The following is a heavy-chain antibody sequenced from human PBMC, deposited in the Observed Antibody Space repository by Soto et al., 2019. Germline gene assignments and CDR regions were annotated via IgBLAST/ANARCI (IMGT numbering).Heavy chain of an antibody. CDR1: GFTFSSYV. CDR2: ISSSGSST. V-gene: IGHV3-23*01. D-gene: IGHD2-2*01. J-gene: IGHJ6*02. Sequence: GGSLILTCAASGFTFSSYVMNWVRQAPGMGLESDPIISSSGSSTYYADSVSGRFTISRDNSKNTLYLQMNSLRAEDTAVYYCAKGDYCSSTSCYPLYYYGMDVWGQGTTVTVSS. CDR3: AKGDYCSSTSCYPLYYYGMDV.